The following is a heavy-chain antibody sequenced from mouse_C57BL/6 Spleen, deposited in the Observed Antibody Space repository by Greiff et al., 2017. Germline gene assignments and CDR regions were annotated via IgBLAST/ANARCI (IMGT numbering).Heavy chain of an antibody. CDR1: GYTFTSYW. CDR2: IDPSDSET. V-gene: IGHV1-52*01. CDR3: ARQTGTGYFDY. J-gene: IGHJ2*01. Sequence: VQLQQPGAELVRPGSSVKLSCKASGYTFTSYWMHWVKQRPIQGLEWIGNIDPSDSETHYNQKFKDKATLTVDKSSSTAYMQLSSLTSEDSAVYYCARQTGTGYFDYWGQGTTLTVSS. D-gene: IGHD4-1*01.